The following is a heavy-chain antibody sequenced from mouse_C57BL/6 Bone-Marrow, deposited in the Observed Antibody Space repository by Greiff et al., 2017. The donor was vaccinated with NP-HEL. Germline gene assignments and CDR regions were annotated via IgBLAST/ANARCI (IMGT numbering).Heavy chain of an antibody. D-gene: IGHD6-1*01. J-gene: IGHJ4*01. CDR3: ASSLYAMDY. CDR1: GFTFSSYA. Sequence: EVKLMESGGGLVKPGGSLKLSCAASGFTFSSYAMSWVRQTPEKRLAWVATISDGGSYTYYPDNVKGRFTISRDNAKNNLYLQMSHLKSEDTAIYYCASSLYAMDYCGQGTSVTVSS. V-gene: IGHV5-4*03. CDR2: ISDGGSYT.